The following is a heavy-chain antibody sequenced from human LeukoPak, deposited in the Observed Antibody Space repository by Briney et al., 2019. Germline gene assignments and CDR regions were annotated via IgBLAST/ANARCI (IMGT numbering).Heavy chain of an antibody. D-gene: IGHD5-24*01. Sequence: SETLSLTCTVSGGSISSYYWSWIRQPPGRGLEWIGYIYYSGSTNYNPSLKSRVTISVDTSKNQFSLKLSSVTAAETAVYYCAREGRYRYGYNEYHSYMDIWGRGTTVTVSS. CDR1: GGSISSYY. J-gene: IGHJ6*03. CDR3: AREGRYRYGYNEYHSYMDI. V-gene: IGHV4-59*01. CDR2: IYYSGST.